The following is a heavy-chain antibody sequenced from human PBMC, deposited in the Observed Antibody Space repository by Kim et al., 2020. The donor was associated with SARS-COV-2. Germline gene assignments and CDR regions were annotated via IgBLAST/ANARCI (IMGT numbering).Heavy chain of an antibody. CDR3: AKTREAVAALFDY. V-gene: IGHV3-23*01. Sequence: YADSVKGRVTISRDNAKNSRYLQMNSLRAEDTAVYYCAKTREAVAALFDYWGQGTLVTVSS. D-gene: IGHD6-19*01. J-gene: IGHJ4*02.